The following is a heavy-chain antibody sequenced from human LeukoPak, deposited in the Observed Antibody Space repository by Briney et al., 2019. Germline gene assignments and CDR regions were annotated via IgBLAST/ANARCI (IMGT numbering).Heavy chain of an antibody. CDR3: AKGHCSSTSCYSVDY. CDR2: ISGSGGST. J-gene: IGHJ4*02. Sequence: GGSLRLSCAASGFTFSSYWMSWVRQAPGKGLEWVSAISGSGGSTYYADSVKGRFTISRDNSKNTLYLQMNSLRAEDTAVYYCAKGHCSSTSCYSVDYWGQGTLVTVSS. V-gene: IGHV3-23*01. CDR1: GFTFSSYW. D-gene: IGHD2-2*02.